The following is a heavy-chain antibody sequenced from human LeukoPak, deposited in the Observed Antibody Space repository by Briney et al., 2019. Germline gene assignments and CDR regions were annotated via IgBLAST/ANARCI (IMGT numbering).Heavy chain of an antibody. D-gene: IGHD3-10*01. Sequence: PGGSLRLSCAASGFTLSSYAMHWVRQAPGKGLEWVAVISYDGSNKYYADSVKGRFTISRDNSKNALYLQMNSLRAEDTAVYYCARDLITMVRGTSGMDVWGQGTTVTVSS. CDR3: ARDLITMVRGTSGMDV. CDR1: GFTLSSYA. V-gene: IGHV3-30*04. J-gene: IGHJ6*02. CDR2: ISYDGSNK.